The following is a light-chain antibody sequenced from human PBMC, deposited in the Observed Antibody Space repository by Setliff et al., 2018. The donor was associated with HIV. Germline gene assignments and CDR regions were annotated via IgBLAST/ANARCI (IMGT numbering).Light chain of an antibody. CDR3: SSYAGKSTFDV. V-gene: IGLV2-14*03. J-gene: IGLJ1*01. Sequence: QSALTQPASVSGSPGQSITISCTGTSSDVGSYKYVSWFQQHPGKVPKVMIYDVSNRPSGVSNRFSGSKSGNTASLTISGLRAEDEADYYCSSYAGKSTFDVFGTGTKV. CDR2: DVS. CDR1: SSDVGSYKY.